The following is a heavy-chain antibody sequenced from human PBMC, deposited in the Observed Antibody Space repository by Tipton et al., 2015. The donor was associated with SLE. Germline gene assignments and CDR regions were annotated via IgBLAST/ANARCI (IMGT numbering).Heavy chain of an antibody. CDR1: GFTLSSYW. Sequence: GSLRLSCAASGFTLSSYWMHWVRQAPGKGLVWVSRINSDGSTTNYVDSVKGRFTISRDNAKNTLYLQMNSLRAEDTAVYYCARGGEVVVVPTSMPPRLDVWGQGTTVTVSS. V-gene: IGHV3-74*01. J-gene: IGHJ6*02. CDR3: ARGGEVVVVPTSMPPRLDV. D-gene: IGHD2-21*01. CDR2: INSDGSTT.